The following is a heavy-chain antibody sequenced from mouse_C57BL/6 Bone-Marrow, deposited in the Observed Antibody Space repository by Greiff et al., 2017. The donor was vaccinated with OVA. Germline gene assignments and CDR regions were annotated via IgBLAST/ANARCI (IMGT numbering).Heavy chain of an antibody. CDR1: GYTFTDYY. Sequence: QVQLQQSGAELVRPGASVKLSCKASGYTFTDYYINWVKQRPGQGLEWIARIYPGSGNTYYNEKFKGKATLTAEKSSSTAYMQLSSLTSEDSAVYFCARSRDGGGDFDYWGQGTTLTVSS. CDR2: IYPGSGNT. V-gene: IGHV1-76*01. CDR3: ARSRDGGGDFDY. J-gene: IGHJ2*01. D-gene: IGHD3-3*01.